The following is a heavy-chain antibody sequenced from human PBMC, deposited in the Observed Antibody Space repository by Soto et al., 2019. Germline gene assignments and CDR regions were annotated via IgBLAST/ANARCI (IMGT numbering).Heavy chain of an antibody. CDR3: ARGRYGDY. D-gene: IGHD1-1*01. CDR1: GYTFTSYG. V-gene: IGHV1-18*01. CDR2: ISAHNGNT. Sequence: QVHLVQSGAEVKKPGASVKVSCKASGYTFTSYGITWVRQAPGQGLEWMGWISAHNGNTDYAQKLQGRVIVTRDTSTRTACMELRSLISDDTAVYYCARGRYGDYWGQGALVTVSS. J-gene: IGHJ4*02.